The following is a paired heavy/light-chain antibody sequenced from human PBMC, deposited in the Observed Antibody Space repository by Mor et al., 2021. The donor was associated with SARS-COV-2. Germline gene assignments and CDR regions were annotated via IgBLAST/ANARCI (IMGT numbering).Light chain of an antibody. V-gene: IGKV2-30*02. Sequence: DVVMTQSPVSLPVTLGQPASISCRSSQSLVHSDGKTYLSWFQQRPGQSPRRLVYKLSNRDSGVPDRFSGSGSGTYFTLRISRVEAEDFGIYYCMQGTHWPPTFGQGTKLETK. J-gene: IGKJ2*01. CDR1: QSLVHSDGKTY. CDR2: KLS. CDR3: MQGTHWPPT.
Heavy chain of an antibody. J-gene: IGHJ4*02. CDR3: STDLSAARPGGGGGYEFWLDY. CDR2: IKSVRDGATT. CDR1: GFPFSDAW. V-gene: IGHV3-15*01. Sequence: EVQLVESGGGLVKPGGSLTLSCAASGFPFSDAWMTWVRQTPGKGLEWVGRIKSVRDGATTDYAAPVKGRFSISRDDSKNTLYLHMNSLKTEDTAVYYCSTDLSAARPGGGGGYEFWLDYWGQGTLVTVSS. D-gene: IGHD3-3*01.